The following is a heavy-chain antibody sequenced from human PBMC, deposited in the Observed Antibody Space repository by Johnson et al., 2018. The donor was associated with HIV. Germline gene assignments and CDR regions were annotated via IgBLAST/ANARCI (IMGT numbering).Heavy chain of an antibody. CDR3: ARDACYNNDGGGSVGAFDL. D-gene: IGHD4-23*01. V-gene: IGHV3-64*01. CDR2: ISSNGGST. J-gene: IGHJ3*01. Sequence: VQLVESGGGLVQPGGSLRLSCVASGFTFSRYAIHWVRQAPGQGLEYVSGISSNGGSTYYAHSVTGRFIISRDNSKNTVYLKMGSVRTEDTAVYYCARDACYNNDGGGSVGAFDLWGQGTMVTVSS. CDR1: GFTFSRYA.